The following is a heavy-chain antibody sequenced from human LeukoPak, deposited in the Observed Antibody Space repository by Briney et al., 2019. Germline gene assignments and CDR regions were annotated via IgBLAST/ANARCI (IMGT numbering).Heavy chain of an antibody. Sequence: SQTLSLTCASSGDSVSINSAAWNWIRQSPSRGLEWLGRTYYRSKWSTYYAVSVKSRISINRDTSKNQISLQLNSVTPEDTAVYYCARSTGPIDYWGQGTLVTVSS. J-gene: IGHJ4*02. D-gene: IGHD1-1*01. CDR3: ARSTGPIDY. V-gene: IGHV6-1*01. CDR2: TYYRSKWST. CDR1: GDSVSINSAA.